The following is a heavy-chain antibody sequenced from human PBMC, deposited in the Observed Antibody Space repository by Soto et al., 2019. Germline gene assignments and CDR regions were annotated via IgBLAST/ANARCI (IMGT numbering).Heavy chain of an antibody. CDR2: IYYSGST. V-gene: IGHV4-59*08. CDR3: ARGGRWSERDS. CDR1: GGTIISSY. J-gene: IGHJ4*02. D-gene: IGHD2-15*01. Sequence: LQPLSLPCTVSGGTIISSYWRWIRQPPGKGLEWIGNIYYSGSTNYHPFLKSRVTISVDPYKNQFSLKLNSVTDAYTGVYYCARGGRWSERDSWGKGTLVTSP.